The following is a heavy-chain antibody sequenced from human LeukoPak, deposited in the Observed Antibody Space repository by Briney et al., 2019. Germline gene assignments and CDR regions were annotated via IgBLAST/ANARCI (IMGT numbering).Heavy chain of an antibody. J-gene: IGHJ4*02. CDR1: GGSFSGYY. V-gene: IGHV4-34*01. CDR3: ARAPQGFDY. Sequence: PSETLSLTCAVYGGSFSGYYWSWIRQPPGKGLEWIGEINHSGSTNYNPSLKSRVTISVDTSKNQFSLELSSVTAADTAVYYCARAPQGFDYWGQGTLVTVSS. CDR2: INHSGST.